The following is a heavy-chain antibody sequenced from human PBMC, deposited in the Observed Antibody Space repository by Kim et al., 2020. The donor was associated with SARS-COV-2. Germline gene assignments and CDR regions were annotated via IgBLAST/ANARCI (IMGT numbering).Heavy chain of an antibody. CDR1: GYTFTSYG. J-gene: IGHJ4*02. V-gene: IGHV1-18*01. CDR2: ISAYNGNT. CDR3: ARGRAWGPRSTSYYFDY. D-gene: IGHD2-2*01. Sequence: ASVKVSCKASGYTFTSYGISWVRQAPGQGLEWMGWISAYNGNTNYAQKLQGRVTMTTDTSTSTAYMELRSLRSDDTAVYYCARGRAWGPRSTSYYFDYWGQGTLVTVSS.